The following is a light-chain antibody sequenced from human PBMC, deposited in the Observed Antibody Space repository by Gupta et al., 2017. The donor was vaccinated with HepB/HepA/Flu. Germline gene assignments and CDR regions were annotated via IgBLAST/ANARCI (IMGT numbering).Light chain of an antibody. CDR1: QSISGS. Sequence: EIVMTQSPATLSVSPGERATLSCRASQSISGSLAGYQQKPGQAPRLRIYGASTGATDVPARGSGSGSGTEYTLTISSLQSEDFAIYYCPTYNDCPCTFGRGTTLEIK. J-gene: IGKJ4*01. V-gene: IGKV3-15*01. CDR2: GAS. CDR3: PTYNDCPCT.